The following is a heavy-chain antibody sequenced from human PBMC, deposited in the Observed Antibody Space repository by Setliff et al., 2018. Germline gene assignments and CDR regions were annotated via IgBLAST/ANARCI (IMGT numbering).Heavy chain of an antibody. CDR1: GDSISDAS. CDR3: ARGGTYRYFDY. V-gene: IGHV4-59*01. CDR2: VFYNGAA. Sequence: SEPLSLTCTVSGDSISDASIMAWIRQPPGKGLEFIGYVFYNGAAKYDPSLKSRVTMSVDTSKTQFSLKLNSMTTADTAVYYCARGGTYRYFDYWGQGALVT. J-gene: IGHJ4*02.